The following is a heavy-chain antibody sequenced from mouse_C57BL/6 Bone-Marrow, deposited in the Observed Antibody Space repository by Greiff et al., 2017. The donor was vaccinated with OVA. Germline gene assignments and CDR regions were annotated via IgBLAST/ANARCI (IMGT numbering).Heavy chain of an antibody. J-gene: IGHJ4*01. CDR1: GYTFTSYG. D-gene: IGHD1-1*01. CDR3: ARSPSYYYGSSPYAMDY. CDR2: IYPRSGNT. V-gene: IGHV1-81*01. Sequence: QVQLKESGAELARPGASVKLSCKASGYTFTSYGISWVKQRPGQGLEWIGEIYPRSGNTYYNEKFKGKATLTADKSSSTAYMELRSLTSEDSAVYFSARSPSYYYGSSPYAMDYWGQGTSVTVSS.